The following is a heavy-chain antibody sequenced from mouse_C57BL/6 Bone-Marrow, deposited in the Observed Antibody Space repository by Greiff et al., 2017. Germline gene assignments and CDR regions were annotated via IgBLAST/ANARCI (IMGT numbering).Heavy chain of an antibody. CDR1: GFTFNTYA. V-gene: IGHV10-3*01. J-gene: IGHJ2*01. D-gene: IGHD1-1*02. Sequence: EVHLVESGGGLVQPKGSLKLSCAASGFTFNTYAMHWVRQAPGKGLEWVARIRSKSSNYATYYADSVKDRFTISRDDSQSMLYLQMNNLKTEDTAMYYCVREPRVANGYYFDYWGQGTTLTVSS. CDR3: VREPRVANGYYFDY. CDR2: IRSKSSNYAT.